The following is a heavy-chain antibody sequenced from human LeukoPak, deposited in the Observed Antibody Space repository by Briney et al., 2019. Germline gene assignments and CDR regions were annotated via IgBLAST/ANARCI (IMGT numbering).Heavy chain of an antibody. J-gene: IGHJ4*02. CDR1: GGSISSGEFY. Sequence: SETLSLTCTVSGGSISSGEFYWSWIRQTPGKGLEWIGYIYYNGNTFYNPSLRSRVIISSDTSRNQFSLNLTSVTAADTAVYFCARMYSGSYADYWGQGTLATVSS. CDR2: IYYNGNT. V-gene: IGHV4-30-4*08. D-gene: IGHD1-26*01. CDR3: ARMYSGSYADY.